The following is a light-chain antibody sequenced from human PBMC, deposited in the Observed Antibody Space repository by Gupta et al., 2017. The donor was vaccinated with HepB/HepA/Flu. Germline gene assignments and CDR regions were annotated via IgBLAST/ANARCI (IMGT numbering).Light chain of an antibody. J-gene: IGLJ3*02. V-gene: IGLV1-44*01. CDR2: SNN. Sequence: QSVLTQPPSASGTPGQRVTISCSGSSSNIGPNTVIWYQQLPGTAPKLLIYSNNQRPSGVPDRFSGSKSGTSGSLAISGLQSEDEADYHCAAGDDGLKGWVFGGGTKLTVL. CDR1: SSNIGPNT. CDR3: AAGDDGLKGWV.